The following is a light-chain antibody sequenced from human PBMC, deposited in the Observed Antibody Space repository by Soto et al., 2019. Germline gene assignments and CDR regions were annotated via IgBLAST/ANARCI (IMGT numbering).Light chain of an antibody. V-gene: IGKV1-5*01. CDR3: QQYSSYPLT. CDR1: QSISSC. J-gene: IGKJ2*01. Sequence: DIQMTQSPSTLSASVGDRVTITCRASQSISSCLAWYQQKPGKAPNFLIYDASSLESGVPSRFSGSGTGTEFTLTISSLQPDDSATYYCQQYSSYPLTFGQGTKLEIK. CDR2: DAS.